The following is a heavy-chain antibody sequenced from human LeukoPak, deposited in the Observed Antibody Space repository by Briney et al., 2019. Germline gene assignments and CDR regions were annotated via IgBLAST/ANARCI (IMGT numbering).Heavy chain of an antibody. Sequence: PGGSLRLSCAASGFTVSSNYMSWVRQAPGKGLEWVSVIYSGGSTYYAGSVKGRFTISRDNSKNTLYLQMNSLRAEDTAVYYCARDRADSNYNYYMDVWGKGTTVTVSS. D-gene: IGHD4-11*01. CDR2: IYSGGST. CDR3: ARDRADSNYNYYMDV. J-gene: IGHJ6*03. CDR1: GFTVSSNY. V-gene: IGHV3-53*01.